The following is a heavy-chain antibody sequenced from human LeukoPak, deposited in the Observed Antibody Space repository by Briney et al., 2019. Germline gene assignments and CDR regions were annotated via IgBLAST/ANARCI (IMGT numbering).Heavy chain of an antibody. CDR1: GYSISSGYY. D-gene: IGHD6-13*01. V-gene: IGHV4-61*03. J-gene: IGHJ3*02. Sequence: PSETLSLTCTVSGYSISSGYYWGWIRQPPGKGLEWIGYIYYSGSTKYNPSLKSRVTISVDTSMNHFSLKLSSVTAADTAVYYCARERSSWYDGDAFDIWGRGTMVTVSS. CDR3: ARERSSWYDGDAFDI. CDR2: IYYSGST.